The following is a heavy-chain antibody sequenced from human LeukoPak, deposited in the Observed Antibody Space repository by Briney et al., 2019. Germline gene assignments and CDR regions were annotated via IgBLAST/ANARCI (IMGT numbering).Heavy chain of an antibody. V-gene: IGHV1-18*01. CDR3: ARLVGYGSGSYYSSRIRNYFDY. CDR1: GYTFTSYG. D-gene: IGHD3-10*01. Sequence: ASVKASCKASGYTFTSYGISWVRQAPGQGLEWMGRISAYNGNTNYAQKLQGRVTMTTDTSTSTAYMELRSLRSDDTAVYYCARLVGYGSGSYYSSRIRNYFDYWGQGALVTVSS. J-gene: IGHJ4*02. CDR2: ISAYNGNT.